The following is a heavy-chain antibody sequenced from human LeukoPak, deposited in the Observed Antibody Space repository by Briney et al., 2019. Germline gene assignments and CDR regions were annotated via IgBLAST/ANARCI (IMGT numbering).Heavy chain of an antibody. J-gene: IGHJ4*02. CDR1: GFIVRSNH. Sequence: GSLRLSCAAFGFIVRSNHINWVRQAPGKGLEWIGRIYTSGSTNYNPSLKSRVTMSVDTSKNQFSLKLSSVTAADTAVYYCARDLSELDGSGSYTRYFDYWGQGTLVTVSS. CDR2: IYTSGST. CDR3: ARDLSELDGSGSYTRYFDY. D-gene: IGHD3-10*01. V-gene: IGHV4-59*10.